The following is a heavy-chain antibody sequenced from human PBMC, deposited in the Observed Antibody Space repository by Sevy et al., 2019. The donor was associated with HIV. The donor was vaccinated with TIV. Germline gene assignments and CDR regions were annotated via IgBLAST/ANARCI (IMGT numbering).Heavy chain of an antibody. J-gene: IGHJ4*02. Sequence: SETLSLTCAVYGGSFSGYYWSWIRQPPGKGLEWIGEINHSGSTNYNPTLKSRATISVDTSKNQFSLKLSSVTAADTAVYYCARGDYYDSSGYYYHYWGQGTLVTVSS. V-gene: IGHV4-34*01. CDR3: ARGDYYDSSGYYYHY. D-gene: IGHD3-22*01. CDR2: INHSGST. CDR1: GGSFSGYY.